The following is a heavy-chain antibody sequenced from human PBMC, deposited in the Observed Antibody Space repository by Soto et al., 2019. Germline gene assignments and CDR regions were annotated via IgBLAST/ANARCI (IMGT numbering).Heavy chain of an antibody. V-gene: IGHV1-8*01. J-gene: IGHJ4*02. D-gene: IGHD3-10*01. CDR3: ARGRASGSYYLLDY. CDR2: INPNSGNI. CDR1: GNTFTSYD. Sequence: ASVKVSCKASGNTFTSYDINWVRQATGHGLEWVGWINPNSGNIGYAQKFQGRVTMTRDTAIRTAYMEVSRLRSDDTAVYYCARGRASGSYYLLDYWGQGTLVTVSS.